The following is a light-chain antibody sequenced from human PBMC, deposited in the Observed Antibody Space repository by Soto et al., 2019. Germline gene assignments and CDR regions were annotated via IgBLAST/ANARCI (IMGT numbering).Light chain of an antibody. CDR2: VAS. J-gene: IGKJ2*01. Sequence: DLQMTQSPSSLSASVGDRVTITCRASQSISSNLNWYQQKPGEAPKLLIYVASSLQSGVPSRFSGRESGTDYTLTISSLQPDDFGTDYCQQSYSTPYAFGQGTKLEIK. CDR3: QQSYSTPYA. CDR1: QSISSN. V-gene: IGKV1-39*01.